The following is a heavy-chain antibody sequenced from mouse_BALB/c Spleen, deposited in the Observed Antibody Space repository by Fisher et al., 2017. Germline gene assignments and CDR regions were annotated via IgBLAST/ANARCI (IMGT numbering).Heavy chain of an antibody. D-gene: IGHD2-1*01. V-gene: IGHV5-6-2*01. J-gene: IGHJ4*01. Sequence: RFTISRDNAKNTLYLQMSSLKSEDTALYYCARYYGNYYAMDYWGQGTSVTV. CDR3: ARYYGNYYAMDY.